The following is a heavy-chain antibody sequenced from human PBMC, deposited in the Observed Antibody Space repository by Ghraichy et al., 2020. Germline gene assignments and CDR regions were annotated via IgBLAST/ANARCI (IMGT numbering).Heavy chain of an antibody. J-gene: IGHJ1*01. CDR3: TIGHYRGAD. CDR1: GFSFSDSW. CDR2: IRTYGVET. D-gene: IGHD4/OR15-4a*01. Sequence: GGSLRLSCTSSGFSFSDSWMNWVRQAPGKGLEWVANIRTYGVETYYVDSMKGRFTISRDNTKKSLFLQMNRLRAEETAIYFCTIGHYRGADWGQGARVTVDS. V-gene: IGHV3-7*01.